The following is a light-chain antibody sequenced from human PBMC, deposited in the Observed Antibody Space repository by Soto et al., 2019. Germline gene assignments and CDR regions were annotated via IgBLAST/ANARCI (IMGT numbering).Light chain of an antibody. Sequence: EIVLTHSPATLSVSPGERATLSCMASQSGGSNLAWYQQRPGQPPSLLIYDASTRATHIPARFSGGGSGTEFTRTISSLQSEDFAVYYCQQYNNWPYTFGQGTKLQIK. V-gene: IGKV3-15*01. J-gene: IGKJ2*01. CDR2: DAS. CDR1: QSGGSN. CDR3: QQYNNWPYT.